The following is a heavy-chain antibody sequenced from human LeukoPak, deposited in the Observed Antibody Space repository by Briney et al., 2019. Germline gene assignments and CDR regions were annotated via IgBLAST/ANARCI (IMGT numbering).Heavy chain of an antibody. CDR2: ISAYNGNT. V-gene: IGHV1-18*01. CDR1: GYTFTSYG. CDR3: ARATRGQWLVPFDY. J-gene: IGHJ4*02. D-gene: IGHD6-19*01. Sequence: ASVKVSCKASGYTFTSYGISWVRQAPGQGLEWMGWISAYNGNTTYAQKLQGSVTMTTDTSTSTAYMELRSLRSDGTAVYYCARATRGQWLVPFDYWGQGTLVTVSS.